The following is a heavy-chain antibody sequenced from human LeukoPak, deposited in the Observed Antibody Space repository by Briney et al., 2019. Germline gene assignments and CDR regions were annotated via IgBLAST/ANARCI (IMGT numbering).Heavy chain of an antibody. CDR3: AREVNCGGDCYSLDY. Sequence: SETLSLTCTVSGGSITRYYWSWIRQPPGKGLEWIGYIHHSGSTNYNPSLESRVTISVDTSKNQFSLKLSSVTAADTAVYYCAREVNCGGDCYSLDYWGQGTLVTVSS. CDR2: IHHSGST. CDR1: GGSITRYY. V-gene: IGHV4-59*01. J-gene: IGHJ4*02. D-gene: IGHD2-21*02.